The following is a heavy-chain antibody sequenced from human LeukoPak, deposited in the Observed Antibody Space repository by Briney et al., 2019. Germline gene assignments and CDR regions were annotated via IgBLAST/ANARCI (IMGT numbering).Heavy chain of an antibody. J-gene: IGHJ3*02. Sequence: QPGRSLRLSCAASGFTFSSYGMHWVRQAPGKGLEWGAVIWYDGRNKFYADSLKGRFTISRDNSKNTLYLQMNSLRAEDTAVCYCARVNRGDAFDIWGQGTLVTVSS. CDR2: IWYDGRNK. CDR1: GFTFSSYG. D-gene: IGHD3-16*02. V-gene: IGHV3-30*19. CDR3: ARVNRGDAFDI.